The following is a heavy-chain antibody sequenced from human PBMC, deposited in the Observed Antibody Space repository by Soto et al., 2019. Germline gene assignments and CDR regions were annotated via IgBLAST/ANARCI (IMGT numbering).Heavy chain of an antibody. CDR1: GGSISSSSYY. V-gene: IGHV4-39*01. D-gene: IGHD3-10*01. Sequence: QLQLQESGPGLVKPSETLSLTCTVSGGSISSSSYYWGWIRQPPGKGLEWIGSIYYSGSTYYNPSLKSRVTISVDTSKNQFSLKLSSVTAADTAVYYCARHLWFGEFVYYYGMDVWGQGTTVTVSS. CDR3: ARHLWFGEFVYYYGMDV. CDR2: IYYSGST. J-gene: IGHJ6*02.